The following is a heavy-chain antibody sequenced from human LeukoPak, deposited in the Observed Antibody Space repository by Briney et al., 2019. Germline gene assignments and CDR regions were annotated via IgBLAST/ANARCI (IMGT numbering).Heavy chain of an antibody. V-gene: IGHV4-4*09. D-gene: IGHD5-18*01. J-gene: IGHJ4*02. CDR1: GGSISSYY. Sequence: PSETLSLTCTVSGGSISSYYWSWIRQPPGKGQEWIGYIYTSGSTNYNPSLKSRVTISVDTSKNQFSLKLSSVTAADTAVYYCARLHGIYSYVDYWGQGTLVTVSS. CDR3: ARLHGIYSYVDY. CDR2: IYTSGST.